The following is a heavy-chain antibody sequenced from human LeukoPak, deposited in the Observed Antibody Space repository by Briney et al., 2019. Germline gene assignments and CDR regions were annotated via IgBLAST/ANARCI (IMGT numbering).Heavy chain of an antibody. Sequence: ASVKVSCKASGGTFSSYAISWVRQAPGQGLEWMGGIIPIFGTANYAQKFQGRVTITADESTSTAYMELSSLRSEDTAVYYCARGEAYCGGDCYSYFDYWGQGTLVTVSS. CDR1: GGTFSSYA. CDR2: IIPIFGTA. CDR3: ARGEAYCGGDCYSYFDY. V-gene: IGHV1-69*13. J-gene: IGHJ4*02. D-gene: IGHD2-21*02.